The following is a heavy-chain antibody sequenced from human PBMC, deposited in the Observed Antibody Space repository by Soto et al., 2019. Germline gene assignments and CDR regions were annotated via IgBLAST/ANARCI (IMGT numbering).Heavy chain of an antibody. J-gene: IGHJ4*01. Sequence: ASVKVSCKASGYTFTSYGIGWVRQAPGQGLEWMGWINGYNGDTNYAQKLQGRVTVTTDTSASTAYMELRSLTSDDTAVYSCARHTDRVYARSVPHLDYWGQGTLVTVSS. CDR3: ARHTDRVYARSVPHLDY. D-gene: IGHD2-8*01. V-gene: IGHV1-18*04. CDR1: GYTFTSYG. CDR2: INGYNGDT.